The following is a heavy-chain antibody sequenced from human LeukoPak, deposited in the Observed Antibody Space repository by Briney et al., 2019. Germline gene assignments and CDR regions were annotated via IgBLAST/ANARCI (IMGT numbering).Heavy chain of an antibody. Sequence: SETLSLTCAVYGGSFSGYYWSWIRQPPGKGLEWIGEINHSGSTNYNPSLKSRVTISVDTSKNQFSLTLSSVTAADTAVYYCARVAIAAAEGYWGQGTLVTVSS. J-gene: IGHJ4*02. CDR1: GGSFSGYY. CDR3: ARVAIAAAEGY. V-gene: IGHV4-34*01. CDR2: INHSGST. D-gene: IGHD6-13*01.